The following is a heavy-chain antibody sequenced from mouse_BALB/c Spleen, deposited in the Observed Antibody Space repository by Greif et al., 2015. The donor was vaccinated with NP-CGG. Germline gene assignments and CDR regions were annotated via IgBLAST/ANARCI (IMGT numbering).Heavy chain of an antibody. CDR3: TTGFAY. V-gene: IGHV6-6*02. CDR2: IRLKSNNYAT. CDR1: GFTFSNYW. J-gene: IGHJ3*01. Sequence: DVQLVESGGGLVQPGGSMKLSCVASGFTFSNYWMNWVRQSPEKGLEWVAEIRLKSNNYATHYAESVKGRFTISRDDSKSSVYLQMNNLRAEDPGIYYCTTGFAYWGQGTLVTVSA.